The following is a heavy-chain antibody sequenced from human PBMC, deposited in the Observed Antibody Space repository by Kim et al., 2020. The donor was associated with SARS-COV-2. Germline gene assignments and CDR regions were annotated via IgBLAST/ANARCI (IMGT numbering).Heavy chain of an antibody. J-gene: IGHJ6*02. CDR1: GVSISSNNW. D-gene: IGHD6-19*01. CDR2: IYHSGTT. Sequence: SETLSLTCAVSGVSISSNNWWSWVRQPPGRGLEWIGDIYHSGTTNYNPSLKSQVTISVDKSKNQFSLILTSVTAADTAIYYCARPVAGSVWDVWGQGTTVTVSS. CDR3: ARPVAGSVWDV. V-gene: IGHV4-4*02.